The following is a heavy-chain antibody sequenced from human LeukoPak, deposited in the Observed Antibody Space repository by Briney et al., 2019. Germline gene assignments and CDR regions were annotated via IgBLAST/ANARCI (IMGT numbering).Heavy chain of an antibody. J-gene: IGHJ6*03. CDR2: ISAYNGNT. CDR1: GYTFTSYG. CDR3: ARSRVREYSSSWYYYMDV. V-gene: IGHV1-18*01. D-gene: IGHD6-13*01. Sequence: GASVKVSCKASGYTFTSYGISWVRQAPGQRLEWMGWISAYNGNTNYAQKLQGRVTMTTDTSTSTAYMELRSLRSDDTAVYYCARSRVREYSSSWYYYMDVWGKGTTVTVSS.